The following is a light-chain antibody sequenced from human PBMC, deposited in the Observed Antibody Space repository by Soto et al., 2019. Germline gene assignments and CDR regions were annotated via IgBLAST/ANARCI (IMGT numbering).Light chain of an antibody. CDR1: QSINNW. CDR3: QQYNDYSWT. CDR2: KAS. J-gene: IGKJ1*01. V-gene: IGKV1-5*03. Sequence: DIQMTQSPSTLSASVGDRVTITCRASQSINNWLAWYQQKPGKAPNLLIYKASNLERGVPSRFSGSGSGTEFTLTISSLQPDDFATYYCQQYNDYSWTFGQGTKVEIK.